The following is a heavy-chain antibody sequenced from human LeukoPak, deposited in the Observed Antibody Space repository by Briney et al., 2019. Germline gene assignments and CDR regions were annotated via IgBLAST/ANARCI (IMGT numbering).Heavy chain of an antibody. CDR1: GFTFSSYG. CDR3: AKDPTHYRVWDYYETIGLSY. D-gene: IGHD3-22*01. V-gene: IGHV3-30*02. CDR2: IRYDGSNK. Sequence: GGSLRLSCTASGFTFSSYGIHWVRQAPGKGLEWVAFIRYDGSNKYYADSVKGRFTISRDSSKNTLNLQMNSLRAEDTAVYYCAKDPTHYRVWDYYETIGLSYWGQGTLVTVSS. J-gene: IGHJ4*02.